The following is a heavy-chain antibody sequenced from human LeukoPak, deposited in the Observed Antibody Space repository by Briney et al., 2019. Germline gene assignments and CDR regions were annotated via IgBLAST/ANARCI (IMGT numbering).Heavy chain of an antibody. CDR2: INPNSGGT. V-gene: IGHV1-2*02. Sequence: GASVKVSCKASGYTFTGYYMHWVRQAPGQGLEWMGWINPNSGGTNYAQKFQGRVTMTRDTSISTAYMELSRLGSDDTAVYYCARDRVTMVRGVIIINWFDPWGQGTLVTVSS. J-gene: IGHJ5*02. D-gene: IGHD3-10*01. CDR1: GYTFTGYY. CDR3: ARDRVTMVRGVIIINWFDP.